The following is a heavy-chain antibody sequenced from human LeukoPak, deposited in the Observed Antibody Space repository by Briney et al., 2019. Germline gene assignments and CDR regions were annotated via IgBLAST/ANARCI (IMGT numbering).Heavy chain of an antibody. CDR2: ITWNSGSI. CDR3: AKGTVSSGYYWVFEY. CDR1: GFTFNDYA. V-gene: IGHV3-9*03. Sequence: PGGSLRLSCAASGFTFNDYAMHWVRQAPGKGLEWVSSITWNSGSIDYADSVKGRFTISSDNAKNSLYLQMNSLRAEDMALYYCAKGTVSSGYYWVFEYWGQGTLVTVSS. D-gene: IGHD3-22*01. J-gene: IGHJ4*02.